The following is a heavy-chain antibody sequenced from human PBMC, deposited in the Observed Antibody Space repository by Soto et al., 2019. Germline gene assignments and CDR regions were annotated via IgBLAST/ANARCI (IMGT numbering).Heavy chain of an antibody. CDR1: GVSISSFY. Sequence: SETKSLTCTVSGVSISSFYLSWIRQHPGKGLEWIGYVYYSGTINNNPSLKGRVSISVDTSKNQFSLKLISVTAADTAVYYCATYDSGGKFDFWGQGTLVTVSS. V-gene: IGHV4-59*01. D-gene: IGHD3-22*01. J-gene: IGHJ4*02. CDR2: VYYSGTI. CDR3: ATYDSGGKFDF.